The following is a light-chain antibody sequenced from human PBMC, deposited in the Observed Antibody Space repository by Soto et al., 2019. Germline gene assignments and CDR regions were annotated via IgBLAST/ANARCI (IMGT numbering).Light chain of an antibody. J-gene: IGLJ1*01. Sequence: QSVLTQPASVSGSPGQSITISCTGTSSDVGGYNYVSWYQQHPGKAPKLMLYDVSNRPSGVSNRFSGSKSGNTASLTISGLQAEDEADYYCSSYTSSSPPYVFGTGTKLTVL. CDR2: DVS. CDR1: SSDVGGYNY. V-gene: IGLV2-14*01. CDR3: SSYTSSSPPYV.